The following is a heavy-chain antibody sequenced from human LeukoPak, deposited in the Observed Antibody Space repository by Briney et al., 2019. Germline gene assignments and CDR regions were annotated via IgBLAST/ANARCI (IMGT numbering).Heavy chain of an antibody. Sequence: PGGSLRLSCAASGFTVSSNYMSWVRQAPGKGLEWGSVIYSGGSTYYADSVKGRFTISRDNSKNTLYLQMNSLRAEDTAVYYCARDSHPGGYYYYGMDVWGQGTTVTVSS. CDR2: IYSGGST. J-gene: IGHJ6*02. CDR1: GFTVSSNY. V-gene: IGHV3-53*01. CDR3: ARDSHPGGYYYYGMDV. D-gene: IGHD1-1*01.